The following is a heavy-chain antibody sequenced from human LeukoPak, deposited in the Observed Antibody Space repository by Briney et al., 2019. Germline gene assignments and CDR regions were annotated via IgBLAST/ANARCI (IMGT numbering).Heavy chain of an antibody. J-gene: IGHJ4*02. Sequence: ASVKVSCKASGGTFISYAISWVRQAPGQGLEWMGRIIPILGIANYAQKFQGRVTITADKSTSTAYMELSSLRSEDTAVYYCARGPVDIVVVPADFDYGDYDYFDYWGQGTLVTVSS. D-gene: IGHD2-2*03. CDR3: ARGPVDIVVVPADFDYGDYDYFDY. V-gene: IGHV1-69*04. CDR2: IIPILGIA. CDR1: GGTFISYA.